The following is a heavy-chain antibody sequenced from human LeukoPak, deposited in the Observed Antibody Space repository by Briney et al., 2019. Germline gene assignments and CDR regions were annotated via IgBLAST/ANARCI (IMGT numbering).Heavy chain of an antibody. D-gene: IGHD3-16*01. J-gene: IGHJ4*02. CDR3: ASMEESSGYFDY. V-gene: IGHV4-59*01. CDR1: GGSISSYY. CDR2: IYYSGST. Sequence: SETLSLTCAVSGGSISSYYWSWIRQPPGKGLEWIGYIYYSGSTNYNPSLKSRVTISVDTSKNQFSLKLSSVTAADTAVYYCASMEESSGYFDYWGQGTLVTVSS.